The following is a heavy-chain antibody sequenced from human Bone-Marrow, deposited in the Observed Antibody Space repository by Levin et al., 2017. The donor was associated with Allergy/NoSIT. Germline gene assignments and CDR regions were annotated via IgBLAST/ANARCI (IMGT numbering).Heavy chain of an antibody. CDR3: AKVPKLMGATNYFDY. D-gene: IGHD1-26*01. Sequence: HPGGSLRLSCAASGFTFSSYAMSWVRQAPGKGLEWVSAISGSGGSTYYADSVKGRFTISRDNSKNTLYLQMNSLRAEDTAVYYCAKVPKLMGATNYFDYWGQGTLVTVSS. J-gene: IGHJ4*02. CDR2: ISGSGGST. CDR1: GFTFSSYA. V-gene: IGHV3-23*01.